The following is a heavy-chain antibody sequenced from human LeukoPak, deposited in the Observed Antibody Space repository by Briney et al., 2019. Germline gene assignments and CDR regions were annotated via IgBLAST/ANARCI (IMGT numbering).Heavy chain of an antibody. V-gene: IGHV4-39*02. CDR2: VFQSVAV. J-gene: IGHJ4*02. D-gene: IGHD3-16*01. Sequence: SETLSLTCSVSADSITSSSYYSAWIRQPPGKGLEWIGSVFQSVAVYYNPSLQSRVTMSIDTSKNQCSLKLRSVTAADTAVYYCAREYYGTFEYWGQGTLVPVSS. CDR1: ADSITSSSYY. CDR3: AREYYGTFEY.